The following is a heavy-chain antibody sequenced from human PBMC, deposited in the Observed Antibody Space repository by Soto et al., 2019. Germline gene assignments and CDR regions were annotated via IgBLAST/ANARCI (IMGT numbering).Heavy chain of an antibody. CDR2: IYGDGRTT. J-gene: IGHJ5*01. CDR3: VKNSGWFNS. Sequence: PGGSLRLSCEASGFIFSTTDMSWVRQAPGKGLEWVSTIYGDGRTTYYADSVRGRFSISRDNSKNMVYLQMDSLRVDDTAISYCVKNSGWFNSWGQGS. V-gene: IGHV3-23*01. CDR1: GFIFSTTD. D-gene: IGHD3-10*01.